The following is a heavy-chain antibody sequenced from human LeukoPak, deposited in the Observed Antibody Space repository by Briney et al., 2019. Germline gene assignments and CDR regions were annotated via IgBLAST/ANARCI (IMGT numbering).Heavy chain of an antibody. CDR1: GGSISSYY. Sequence: PSETLSLTCTVSGGSISSYYWSWIRQPAGKGLEWIGRIYTSGSTNYNPSLKSRVTISVDTSKNQFSLKLSSATAADTAVYYCARVYNWNSSGLGAPRDWGRGTLVTVSS. J-gene: IGHJ4*02. D-gene: IGHD1-7*01. CDR3: ARVYNWNSSGLGAPRD. V-gene: IGHV4-4*07. CDR2: IYTSGST.